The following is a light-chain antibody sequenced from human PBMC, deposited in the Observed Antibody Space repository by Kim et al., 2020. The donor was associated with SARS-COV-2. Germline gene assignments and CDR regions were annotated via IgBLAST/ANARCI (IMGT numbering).Light chain of an antibody. V-gene: IGKV3-20*01. CDR1: QTISSVY. Sequence: DIVLTQSPGTLSLSPGERATLSCRASQTISSVYVAWYQQKPGQAPTLIMYGGSDRATGIPDRFSGSGSGTDFSLTISRLEPEDFAVYYCQQYGRLHIFGGGTKLEIK. CDR3: QQYGRLHI. J-gene: IGKJ4*01. CDR2: GGS.